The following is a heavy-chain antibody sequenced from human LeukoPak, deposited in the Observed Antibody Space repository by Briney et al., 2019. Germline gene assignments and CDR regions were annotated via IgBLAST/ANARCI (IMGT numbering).Heavy chain of an antibody. CDR3: ARAASGWYWAPDY. D-gene: IGHD6-19*01. V-gene: IGHV4-61*08. J-gene: IGHJ4*02. Sequence: SETLSLTCTVSGGSISSGGYYWSWIRQPPGKGLEWIGYIYYSGSTNYNPSLKSRVTISVDTSKNQFSLKLSSVTAADTAVYYCARAASGWYWAPDYWGQGTLVTVSS. CDR2: IYYSGST. CDR1: GGSISSGGYY.